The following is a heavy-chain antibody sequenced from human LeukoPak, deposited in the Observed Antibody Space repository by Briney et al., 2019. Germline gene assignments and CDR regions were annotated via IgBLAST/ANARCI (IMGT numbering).Heavy chain of an antibody. CDR1: GGSISSYY. J-gene: IGHJ4*02. D-gene: IGHD3-3*01. Sequence: TSETLSLTCTVSGGSISSYYWSWIRQPAGKGLEWIGRIYTSGSTNYNPSLKSRVTMSVDTSKNQFSLKPSSVTAADTAVYYCARSSITIFGVVISPFGYWGQGTLVTVSS. CDR3: ARSSITIFGVVISPFGY. CDR2: IYTSGST. V-gene: IGHV4-4*07.